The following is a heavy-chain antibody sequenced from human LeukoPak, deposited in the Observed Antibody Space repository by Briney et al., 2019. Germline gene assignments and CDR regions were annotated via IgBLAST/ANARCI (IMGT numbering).Heavy chain of an antibody. J-gene: IGHJ4*02. CDR1: GVSISRYY. D-gene: IGHD6-13*01. V-gene: IGHV4-59*01. CDR3: ARVNRYCNDY. Sequence: PSETLSLTCTVSGVSISRYYWSWIRQSPGTGLEWTGNIFYSGSTNYNPSFKSRVTISLDTSKNQFSLNLSSVTAADTAVYYCARVNRYCNDYWGQGTLVTVSS. CDR2: IFYSGST.